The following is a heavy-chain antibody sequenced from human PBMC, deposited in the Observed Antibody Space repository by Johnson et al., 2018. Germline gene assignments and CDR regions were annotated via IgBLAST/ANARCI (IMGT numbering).Heavy chain of an antibody. V-gene: IGHV3-7*01. J-gene: IGHJ3*02. CDR1: GFTISKYW. D-gene: IGHD3-16*01. Sequence: VQLQESGGGLVQPGGSLRLSCVASGFTISKYWMSWVRQAPGKGLEWVANIKQDGSEKYFADSVKGRFAISRDNAKNSLFLQRNSLRAEDTALYYCARRGPNEAFDIWGQGTMVTVSS. CDR3: ARRGPNEAFDI. CDR2: IKQDGSEK.